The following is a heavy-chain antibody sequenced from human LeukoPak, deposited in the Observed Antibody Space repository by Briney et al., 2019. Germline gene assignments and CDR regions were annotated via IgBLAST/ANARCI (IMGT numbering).Heavy chain of an antibody. D-gene: IGHD2/OR15-2a*01. CDR2: SDPEDGDT. V-gene: IGHV1-24*01. Sequence: GASVKVSCKVSGYTLTEFSMHWVRQAPGKGLEWMGTSDPEDGDTFYAQTFEGRLTLTEDTSTDTAYLELSRLRSEDTAMYYCATFLEQIHPRGDAFDIWGQGTMVTVSS. CDR1: GYTLTEFS. CDR3: ATFLEQIHPRGDAFDI. J-gene: IGHJ3*02.